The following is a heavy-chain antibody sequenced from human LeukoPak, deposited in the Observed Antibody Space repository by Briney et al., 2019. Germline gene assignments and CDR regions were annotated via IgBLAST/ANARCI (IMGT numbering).Heavy chain of an antibody. CDR3: AREGTYYYDSSGYYGDY. J-gene: IGHJ4*02. CDR2: IKQDGSEK. Sequence: GGSLRLSCAASGFTFSSYWMSWVRQAPGKGLEWVANIKQDGSEKYYVDSVKGRFTISRDNAKNSLYLQMNSLRAEDTAVYYCAREGTYYYDSSGYYGDYWGQGTLVTVSS. V-gene: IGHV3-7*01. D-gene: IGHD3-22*01. CDR1: GFTFSSYW.